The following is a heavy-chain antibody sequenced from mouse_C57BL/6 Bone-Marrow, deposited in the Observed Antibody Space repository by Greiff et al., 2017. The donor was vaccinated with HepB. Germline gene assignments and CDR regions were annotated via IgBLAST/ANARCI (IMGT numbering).Heavy chain of an antibody. CDR3: ARRVADY. D-gene: IGHD1-1*01. Sequence: DVMLVESGGDLVKPGGSLKLSCAASGFTFSSYGMSWVRQTPDKRLEWVATISSGGSYTYYPDSVKGRFTISRDNAKNTLYLQMSSLKSEDTAMYYCARRVADYWGQGTTLTVSS. J-gene: IGHJ2*01. CDR1: GFTFSSYG. V-gene: IGHV5-6*02. CDR2: ISSGGSYT.